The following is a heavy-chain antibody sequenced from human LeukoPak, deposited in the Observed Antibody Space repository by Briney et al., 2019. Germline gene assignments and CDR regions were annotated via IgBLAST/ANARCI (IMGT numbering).Heavy chain of an antibody. D-gene: IGHD3-16*01. J-gene: IGHJ6*02. CDR3: AREGADGMYV. V-gene: IGHV1-2*02. CDR1: GYRFIGYY. CDR2: ISPNSAGT. Sequence: GASVKVYCKTSGYRFIGYYMHWVRQAPGQGLEWMGWISPNSAGTNYAQKFQGRVTMTRDTSISTAYMELTRLRSDDTAVYYCAREGADGMYVWGQGTTVTVSS.